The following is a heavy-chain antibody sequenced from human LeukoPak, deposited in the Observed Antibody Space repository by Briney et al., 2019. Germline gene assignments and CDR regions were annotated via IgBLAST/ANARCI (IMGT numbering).Heavy chain of an antibody. CDR1: GGSISSYY. Sequence: SETLSLTCTVSGGSISSYYWSWIRQPPGKGLEWIGYIYYSESTSYNPSLKSRVTISVDTSKNQFFLNLSSVTAADTAVYYCARSSLAAPPDYWGQGTLVTVSS. CDR3: ARSSLAAPPDY. D-gene: IGHD6-6*01. J-gene: IGHJ4*02. CDR2: IYYSEST. V-gene: IGHV4-59*01.